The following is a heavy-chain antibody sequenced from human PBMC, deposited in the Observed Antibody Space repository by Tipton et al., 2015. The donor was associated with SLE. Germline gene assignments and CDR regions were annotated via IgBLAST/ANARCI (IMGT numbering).Heavy chain of an antibody. CDR1: GYSFDTDW. V-gene: IGHV5-51*03. CDR2: IYPGDSDT. CDR3: ARLQSRYDFWRAYYIGIYFDY. Sequence: VQLVQSGAEVKKAGESLKISCKGSGYSFDTDWIGWVRQMPGKGLEWVGIIYPGDSDTRYSPTFEGQVTISADESISTAYLQWSSLKASDTAIYYCARLQSRYDFWRAYYIGIYFDYWGPGTLVTVSS. D-gene: IGHD3-3*01. J-gene: IGHJ4*02.